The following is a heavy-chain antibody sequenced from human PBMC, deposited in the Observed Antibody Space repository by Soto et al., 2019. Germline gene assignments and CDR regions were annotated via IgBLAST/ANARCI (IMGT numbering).Heavy chain of an antibody. V-gene: IGHV4-39*01. J-gene: IGHJ5*02. Sequence: QLQLQESGPGLVKPSETLSLTCTVSGGSISSSSYYWGWIRQPPGKGLEWIGSIYYSGSTYYNPSLKSRVTISVDTSKNQFSLKLSSVTAADTAVYYCARCGLYGDQSLFDPWGQGTLVTVSS. D-gene: IGHD4-17*01. CDR1: GGSISSSSYY. CDR3: ARCGLYGDQSLFDP. CDR2: IYYSGST.